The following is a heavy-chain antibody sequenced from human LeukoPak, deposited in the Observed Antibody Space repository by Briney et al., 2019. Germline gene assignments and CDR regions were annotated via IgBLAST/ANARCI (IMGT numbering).Heavy chain of an antibody. J-gene: IGHJ4*02. Sequence: GRSLRLSCAASAASGFTFSSYAFPWVRQAPGKGLEWVAVISYDGNNKYYADSVRGRFTISRDNSKNTLYLQMNSLRAEDTAVYYCAKERAGGNPFDYWGQGTLVTVSS. V-gene: IGHV3-30-3*01. CDR3: AKERAGGNPFDY. CDR1: GFTFSSYA. CDR2: ISYDGNNK. D-gene: IGHD4-23*01.